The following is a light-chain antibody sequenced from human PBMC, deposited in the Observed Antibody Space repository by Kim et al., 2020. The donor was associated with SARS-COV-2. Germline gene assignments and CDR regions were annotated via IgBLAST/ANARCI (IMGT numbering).Light chain of an antibody. J-gene: IGKJ4*01. V-gene: IGKV1-5*03. Sequence: ASVGDRVTITCRTSQNIDAWLAWYQQKPGKAPKLLIYTASTLESGVPSRFSGSGSGTEFTLTISSLQPDDFATYYCQQYKTYPVTFGGGTKVDIK. CDR1: QNIDAW. CDR2: TAS. CDR3: QQYKTYPVT.